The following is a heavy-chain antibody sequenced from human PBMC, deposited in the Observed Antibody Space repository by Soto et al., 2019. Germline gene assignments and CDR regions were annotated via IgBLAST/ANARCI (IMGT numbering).Heavy chain of an antibody. D-gene: IGHD6-13*01. J-gene: IGHJ4*02. CDR3: AKSIIAAGTYHFDN. V-gene: IGHV3-23*01. CDR1: GFTFTGYA. Sequence: GGSLSLSCAASGFTFTGYAMSWVRQAPGKGLEWVSGISGSGSSTDYADSVKGRFIISRDSSNNTVYLQMNSLTAEDTAMYYCAKSIIAAGTYHFDNWGQGALVTVSS. CDR2: ISGSGSST.